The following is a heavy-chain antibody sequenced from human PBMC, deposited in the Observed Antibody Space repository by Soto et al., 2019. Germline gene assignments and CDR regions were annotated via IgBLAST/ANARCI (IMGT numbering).Heavy chain of an antibody. CDR1: GYTFTSYA. Sequence: ASVKVSCKASGYTFTSYAMHWVRQAPGQRLEWMGWINAGNGNTKYSQKFQGRVTITRDTSASTAYMELSSLRSEDTAVYYCAQINPYGDYADYWGQGTLVTVSS. D-gene: IGHD4-17*01. J-gene: IGHJ4*02. CDR3: AQINPYGDYADY. CDR2: INAGNGNT. V-gene: IGHV1-3*01.